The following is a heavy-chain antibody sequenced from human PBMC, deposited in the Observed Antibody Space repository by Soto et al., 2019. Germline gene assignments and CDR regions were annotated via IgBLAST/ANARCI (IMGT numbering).Heavy chain of an antibody. CDR3: ARATRSSWYLFDY. V-gene: IGHV3-23*01. Sequence: PGGSLRLSCAASGFTFSSYAMSWVRQAPGKGLEWVSAISGSGGSTYYADSVKGRFTISRDNSKNTLYLQMNSLRAEEKAESYSARATRSSWYLFDYWGQGTLVTVSS. CDR2: ISGSGGST. D-gene: IGHD6-13*01. J-gene: IGHJ4*02. CDR1: GFTFSSYA.